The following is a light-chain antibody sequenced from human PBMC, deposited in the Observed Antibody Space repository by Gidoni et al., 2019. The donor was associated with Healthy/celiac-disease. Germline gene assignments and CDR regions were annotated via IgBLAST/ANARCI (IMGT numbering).Light chain of an antibody. CDR1: QSISSY. CDR2: AAS. CDR3: QQSYSTPRYT. Sequence: DIQMTQPPSSLSDSVGDRVTIPCRASQSISSYLTWYQQKPGQAPKLLIYAASSLQSGIPARFSGSGSGTDFTLTISSLQPEDFATYYCQQSYSTPRYTFGQGTKLEIK. V-gene: IGKV1-39*01. J-gene: IGKJ2*01.